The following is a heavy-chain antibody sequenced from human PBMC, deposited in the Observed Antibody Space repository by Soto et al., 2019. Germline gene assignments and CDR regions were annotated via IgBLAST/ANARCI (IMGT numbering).Heavy chain of an antibody. V-gene: IGHV4-39*01. CDR2: IYYSGST. CDR1: GGSISSSSFY. CDR3: ARWVEVSLDYFDS. J-gene: IGHJ4*02. D-gene: IGHD1-20*01. Sequence: PSETLSLTCTVSGGSISSSSFYWGWIRQPPGKGLEWIGSIYYSGSTYYKPSLESRVTISVDTPRNQFSLNLRSVTAADTAVYFCARWVEVSLDYFDSWGQGTPVTVSS.